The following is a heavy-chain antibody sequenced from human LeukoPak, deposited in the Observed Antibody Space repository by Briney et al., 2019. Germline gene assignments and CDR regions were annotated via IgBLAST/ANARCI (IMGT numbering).Heavy chain of an antibody. D-gene: IGHD4-17*01. CDR1: GGSVSSGSYY. CDR2: IYYSGST. J-gene: IGHJ4*02. CDR3: ARRGDPGNFDY. Sequence: SETLSLTCTVSGGSVSSGSYYWSWIRQPPGKGLEWIGYIYYSGSTNYNPSLKSRVTISVDTSKNQFSLKLSSVTAADTAVYYCARRGDPGNFDYWGQGTLVTVSS. V-gene: IGHV4-61*01.